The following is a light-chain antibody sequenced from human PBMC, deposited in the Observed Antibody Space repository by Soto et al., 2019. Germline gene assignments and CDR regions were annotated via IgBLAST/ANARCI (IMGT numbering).Light chain of an antibody. CDR1: QSTDSW. CDR3: QQYTTYPWT. J-gene: IGKJ1*01. Sequence: DIQMTQSPSTLSASVGDRVTITCRASQSTDSWLAWYQQKPGKAPKLPIYGASTLERGVPSRFSGRGSGTEFILAISSLQPDDSATYYCQQYTTYPWTFGQGTKVDI. CDR2: GAS. V-gene: IGKV1-5*01.